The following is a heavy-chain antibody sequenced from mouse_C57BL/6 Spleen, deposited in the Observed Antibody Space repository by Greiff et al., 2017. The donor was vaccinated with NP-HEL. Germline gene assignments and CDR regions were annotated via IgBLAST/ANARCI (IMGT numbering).Heavy chain of an antibody. D-gene: IGHD3-2*02. J-gene: IGHJ2*01. CDR2: INPNNGGT. V-gene: IGHV1-18*01. Sequence: VQLQQSGPELVKPGASVKIPCKASGYTFTDYNMDWVKQSHGKSLEWIGDINPNNGGTIYNQKFKGKATLTVDKSSSTAYMELRSLTSEDTAVYYCARRYSSGYHFDYWGQGTTLTVSS. CDR1: GYTFTDYN. CDR3: ARRYSSGYHFDY.